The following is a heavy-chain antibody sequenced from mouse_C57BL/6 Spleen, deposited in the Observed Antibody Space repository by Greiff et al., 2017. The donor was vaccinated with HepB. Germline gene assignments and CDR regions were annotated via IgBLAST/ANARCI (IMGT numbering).Heavy chain of an antibody. CDR3: ARAVVATEGAMDY. J-gene: IGHJ4*01. V-gene: IGHV1-7*01. D-gene: IGHD1-1*01. CDR1: GYTFTSYW. CDR2: INPSSGYT. Sequence: VQLQQSGAELAKPGASVKLSCKASGYTFTSYWMHWVKQRPGQGLEWIGYINPSSGYTKYNQKFKDKATLTADKSSSTAYMQLGSLTYEDSAVYYCARAVVATEGAMDYWGQGTSVTVSS.